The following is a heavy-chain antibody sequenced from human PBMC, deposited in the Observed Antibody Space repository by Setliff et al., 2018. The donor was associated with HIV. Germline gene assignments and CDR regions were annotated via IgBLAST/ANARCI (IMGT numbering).Heavy chain of an antibody. CDR3: ARGQFRLRPDSLDL. D-gene: IGHD2-21*01. CDR2: IWYDGGKK. Sequence: GGSLRLSCEASGFTFSVHGMHWVRQAPGKGLEWLAVIWYDGGKKYYIDSVKGRFTISRDDSKNTLYLQMNSLRVEDTAVYFCARGQFRLRPDSLDLWGHGTLVTVSS. V-gene: IGHV3-33*01. J-gene: IGHJ3*01. CDR1: GFTFSVHG.